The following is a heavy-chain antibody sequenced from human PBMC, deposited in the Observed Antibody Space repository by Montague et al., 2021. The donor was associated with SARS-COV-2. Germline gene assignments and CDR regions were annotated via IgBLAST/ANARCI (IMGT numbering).Heavy chain of an antibody. J-gene: IGHJ6*03. D-gene: IGHD6-13*01. CDR2: ISSTGSNT. V-gene: IGHV3-23*01. CDR3: AKALGSNRYALGYMDV. Sequence: SLRLSCAASGFTFDGYAMTWVRQAPGRGLEWVSTISSTGSNTYYADSVKGRFTVSRDNSKNTLSLQVNSVNAEDRAVYHCAKALGSNRYALGYMDVWGKGTTVTVSS. CDR1: GFTFDGYA.